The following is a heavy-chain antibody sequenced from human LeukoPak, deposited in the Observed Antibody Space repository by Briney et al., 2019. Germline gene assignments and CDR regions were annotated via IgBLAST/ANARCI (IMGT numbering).Heavy chain of an antibody. CDR3: AKDYYDTSGYYYAMDV. CDR2: ISGSGGRT. Sequence: GGSLRLSCSASGFTFDSYTMNWVRQAPGRGLEWVSAISGSGGRTYYADSVEGRFTLSRDNSKNTLYLQMNSLRAEDTAVYYCAKDYYDTSGYYYAMDVWGQGTTVTVSS. CDR1: GFTFDSYT. V-gene: IGHV3-23*01. D-gene: IGHD3-22*01. J-gene: IGHJ6*02.